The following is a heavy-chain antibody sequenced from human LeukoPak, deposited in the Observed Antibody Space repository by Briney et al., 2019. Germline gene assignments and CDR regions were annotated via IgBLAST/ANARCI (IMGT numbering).Heavy chain of an antibody. CDR3: ARLHALGAEEFDP. CDR2: IHYTGST. CDR1: GGSITGHY. D-gene: IGHD3-16*01. V-gene: IGHV4-59*11. J-gene: IGHJ5*02. Sequence: SETLSLTCTVSGGSITGHYWSWIRQPPGKGLEWIGYIHYTGSTNYNPSLNSRITMSVDTPNNQFSLRLTSVTAKDTAVYYCARLHALGAEEFDPWGQGALVTVSS.